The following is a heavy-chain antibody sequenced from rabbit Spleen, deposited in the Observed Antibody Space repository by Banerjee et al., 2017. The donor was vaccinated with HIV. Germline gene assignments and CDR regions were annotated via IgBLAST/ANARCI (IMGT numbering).Heavy chain of an antibody. D-gene: IGHD1-1*01. Sequence: QQQLEESGGDLVKPEGSLTLTCTASGFSFSSYWICWVRQAPGKGLEWVACIYTDSSGRSYSASWAKGRFTISKTSSTTVTLQMTSLTAADTATYFCARDLVAVIGWNFSLWGPGTLVTVS. CDR1: GFSFSSYW. CDR2: IYTDSSGRS. V-gene: IGHV1S45*01. CDR3: ARDLVAVIGWNFSL. J-gene: IGHJ4*01.